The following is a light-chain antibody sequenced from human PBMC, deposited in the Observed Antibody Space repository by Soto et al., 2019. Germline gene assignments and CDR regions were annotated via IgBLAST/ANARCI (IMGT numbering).Light chain of an antibody. CDR3: QQYNTYPWT. V-gene: IGKV1-9*01. CDR2: AAS. Sequence: DIQLTQSPSFLSASVGDRVTITCRASQDISDYLAWYQQRPGKAPKLLIYAASTLQSGVPSRFSGSGSGTEFTLTISSLQPDDFATYYCQQYNTYPWTFGQGTKVEIK. CDR1: QDISDY. J-gene: IGKJ1*01.